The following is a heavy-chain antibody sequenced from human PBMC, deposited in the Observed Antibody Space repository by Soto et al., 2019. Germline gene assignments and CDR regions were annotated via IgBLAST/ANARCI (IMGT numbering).Heavy chain of an antibody. Sequence: QVQLQESGPGLVKPSETLSLTCTVSGGSISNYYWSWIRQPPGKGLEWIGDIIYSGSTNHNPSLKSRITISVDTSKIQFSLHLSSVTAADTAVYYCARRAYTGYDYSVLDYWGQETLVTVSS. CDR3: ARRAYTGYDYSVLDY. V-gene: IGHV4-59*08. D-gene: IGHD5-12*01. CDR1: GGSISNYY. CDR2: IIYSGST. J-gene: IGHJ4*02.